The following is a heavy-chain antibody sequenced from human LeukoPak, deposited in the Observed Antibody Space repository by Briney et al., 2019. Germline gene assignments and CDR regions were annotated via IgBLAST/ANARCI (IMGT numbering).Heavy chain of an antibody. J-gene: IGHJ4*02. CDR3: AKGGDGKIPFDN. Sequence: HPGGSLRLSCAASGFTFSSYAMSWVRQAPGKGLEWVSVIYSGGTTYYADSVKGRFTFSRDNSKNTLYLQMNSLRAEDTAVYYCAKGGDGKIPFDNWGQGTQVTVSS. V-gene: IGHV3-23*03. CDR1: GFTFSSYA. CDR2: IYSGGTT. D-gene: IGHD5-24*01.